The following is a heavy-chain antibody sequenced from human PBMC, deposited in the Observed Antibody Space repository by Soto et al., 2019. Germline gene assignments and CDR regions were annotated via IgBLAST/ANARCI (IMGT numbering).Heavy chain of an antibody. CDR3: ARHRGYYDILTGYYTELNFDY. J-gene: IGHJ4*02. Sequence: SETLSLTSTVSGGSISSSSYYWVWIRHPPGKGLEWIGSIYYSGSTYYNPSLKSRVTISVDTSKNQFSLKLSSVTAADTAVYYCARHRGYYDILTGYYTELNFDYWGQGTPVTVSS. CDR1: GGSISSSSYY. D-gene: IGHD3-9*01. CDR2: IYYSGST. V-gene: IGHV4-39*01.